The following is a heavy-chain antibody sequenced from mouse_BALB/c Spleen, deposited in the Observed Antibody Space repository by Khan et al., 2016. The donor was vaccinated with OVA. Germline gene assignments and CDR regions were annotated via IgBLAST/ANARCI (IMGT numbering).Heavy chain of an antibody. CDR2: IRYSGST. V-gene: IGHV3-2*02. D-gene: IGHD1-1*01. CDR3: ARKNYYGYAVDD. CDR1: GYSITTNYA. Sequence: EVQLQESGPGLVKPSQSLSLTCTVTGYSITTNYAWDWIRQFPGNKLEWMGYIRYSGSTSYNPSLKSRISITRDTSKNQFFLQLNSVTTEDTATYYCARKNYYGYAVDDWGQGTSVTVSS. J-gene: IGHJ4*01.